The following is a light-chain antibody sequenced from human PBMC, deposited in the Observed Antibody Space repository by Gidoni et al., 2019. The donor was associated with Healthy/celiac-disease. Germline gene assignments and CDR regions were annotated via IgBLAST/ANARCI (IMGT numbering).Light chain of an antibody. CDR2: AAS. J-gene: IGKJ4*01. Sequence: IQMTQSPSSLSASVGDRVTITCPASQSISSYLNWYQKKPGKAPKLLIDAASRLQRGVPSRFSGSGSGTDFTLTISRLQPEDFATYYSQQSYSTPLTFGGGTKVEIK. CDR1: QSISSY. CDR3: QQSYSTPLT. V-gene: IGKV1-39*01.